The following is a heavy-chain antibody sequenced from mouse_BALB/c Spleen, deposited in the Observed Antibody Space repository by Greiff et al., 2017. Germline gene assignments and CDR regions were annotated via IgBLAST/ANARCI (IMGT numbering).Heavy chain of an antibody. Sequence: DVKLQESGAELVKPGASVKLSCTASGFNIKDTYMHWVKQRPEQGLEWIGRIDPANGNTKYDPKFQGKATITADTSSNTAYLQLSSLTSEDTAVYYCAAVYYDYDMDYWGQGTSVTVSS. V-gene: IGHV14-3*02. J-gene: IGHJ4*01. CDR1: GFNIKDTY. D-gene: IGHD2-4*01. CDR2: IDPANGNT. CDR3: AAVYYDYDMDY.